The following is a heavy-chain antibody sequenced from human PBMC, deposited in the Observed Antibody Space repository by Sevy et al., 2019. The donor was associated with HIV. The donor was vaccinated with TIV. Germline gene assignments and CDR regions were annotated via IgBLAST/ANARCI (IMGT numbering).Heavy chain of an antibody. CDR1: GFTFSNYA. CDR3: VKEVSEYSYSDY. V-gene: IGHV3-23*01. D-gene: IGHD5-18*01. Sequence: GGSLRLSCAASGFTFSNYAMSWVRQTPGKGLEWVSAISGSAHRTYYTDSVKGRFTISRDNSKNMLFLQMTSLRAEDTAVYYCVKEVSEYSYSDYWGQGTLVTVSS. J-gene: IGHJ4*02. CDR2: ISGSAHRT.